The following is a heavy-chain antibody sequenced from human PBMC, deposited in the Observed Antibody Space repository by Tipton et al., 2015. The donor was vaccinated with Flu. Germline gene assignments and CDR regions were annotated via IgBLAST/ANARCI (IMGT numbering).Heavy chain of an antibody. Sequence: SLRLSCAASGFTFSNYAMHWVRQAPGKGLEYVSAIDSHGGGTYYADSVKGRFTISRDNSKNTLYLQMGSLRPEDMAVYYCARNSDFWSCYDSWGQGTLVTVSS. V-gene: IGHV3-64*02. CDR2: IDSHGGGT. D-gene: IGHD3-3*01. CDR1: GFTFSNYA. CDR3: ARNSDFWSCYDS. J-gene: IGHJ5*02.